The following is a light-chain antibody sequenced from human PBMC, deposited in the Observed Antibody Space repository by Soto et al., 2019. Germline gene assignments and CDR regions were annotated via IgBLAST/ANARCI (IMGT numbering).Light chain of an antibody. CDR1: NSDVGGYNY. V-gene: IGLV2-14*01. J-gene: IGLJ3*02. CDR2: GVS. CDR3: NSYTSSSTRV. Sequence: QSALTQPASVSGSPGQSITISCTGTNSDVGGYNYVSWYQQHPGKAPKLMIYGVSNRPSGVSNRFSGSKSGNTTSLTISGLQAEDEADYYCNSYTSSSTRVFGGGTKLTVL.